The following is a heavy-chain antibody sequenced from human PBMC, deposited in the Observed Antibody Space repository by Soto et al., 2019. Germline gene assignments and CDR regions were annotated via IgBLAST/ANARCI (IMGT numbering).Heavy chain of an antibody. V-gene: IGHV4-4*02. CDR3: ARDPTAPGYYYGMDV. CDR1: GGSISSSNW. D-gene: IGHD7-27*01. CDR2: IYHSGST. J-gene: IGHJ6*02. Sequence: PSETLSLTCAVSGGSISSSNWWSWVRQPPGKGLEWIGEIYHSGSTNYNPSLKSRVTISVDKSKNQFSLKLSSVTAADTAVYYCARDPTAPGYYYGMDVWGQGTTVTVSS.